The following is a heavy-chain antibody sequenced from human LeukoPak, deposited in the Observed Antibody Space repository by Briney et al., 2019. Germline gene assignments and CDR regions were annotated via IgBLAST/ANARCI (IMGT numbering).Heavy chain of an antibody. V-gene: IGHV4-59*01. D-gene: IGHD6-19*01. J-gene: IGHJ4*02. CDR3: ARDTTVASGMQY. Sequence: SETLSLTCTVSGGSISTFSWSWIRQFPGKGLEWIGSIYIKSTNYNPSLKSRVAISVDTSKNQFSLRLDSVTTADTAVYYCARDTTVASGMQYWGQGTLVAVSS. CDR1: GGSISTFS. CDR2: IYIKST.